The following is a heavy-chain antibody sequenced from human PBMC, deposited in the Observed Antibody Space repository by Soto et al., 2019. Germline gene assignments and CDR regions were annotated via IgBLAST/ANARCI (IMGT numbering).Heavy chain of an antibody. CDR3: ARALDYGDFSFDY. CDR1: GFIFSGYD. CDR2: IGPAGDT. J-gene: IGHJ4*02. Sequence: EMQLVESGGGLVQPGGSLRLSCAASGFIFSGYDMHWVRQAIGKGLEWVSGIGPAGDTSYPGSVKGRFSISRENAKNSLYLQMNSLRAEDTAVYYCARALDYGDFSFDYWGQGTLVTVSS. V-gene: IGHV3-13*01. D-gene: IGHD4-17*01.